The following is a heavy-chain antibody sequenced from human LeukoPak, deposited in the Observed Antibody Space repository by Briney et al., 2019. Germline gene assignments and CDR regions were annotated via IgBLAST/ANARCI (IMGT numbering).Heavy chain of an antibody. CDR3: AKDPGGFVVTPIRYFQH. CDR1: GFTFSSYA. CDR2: ISGRGDRT. Sequence: GSLRLSCAASGFTFSSYAMNWVRQAPGKGPEWVSAISGRGDRTYYADSVRGRFTISRDNSRNTLYLQMNSLRAEDTAEYYLAKDPGGFVVTPIRYFQHWGQGTLVTVSS. V-gene: IGHV3-23*01. D-gene: IGHD2-15*01. J-gene: IGHJ1*01.